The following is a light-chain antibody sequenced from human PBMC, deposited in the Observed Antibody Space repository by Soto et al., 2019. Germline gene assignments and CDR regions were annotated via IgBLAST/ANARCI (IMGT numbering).Light chain of an antibody. CDR1: QSVRSGY. CDR3: QQYGNSPLT. CDR2: AVS. Sequence: EIVLTQSPGTLSLSPGERAARCCRASQSVRSGYFAWYQQKPGQAPRLLIFAVSSRATGIPDRFSGTGSGTDFTLTISRLEPEDFALYYCQQYGNSPLTFGGGTKVDI. V-gene: IGKV3-20*01. J-gene: IGKJ4*01.